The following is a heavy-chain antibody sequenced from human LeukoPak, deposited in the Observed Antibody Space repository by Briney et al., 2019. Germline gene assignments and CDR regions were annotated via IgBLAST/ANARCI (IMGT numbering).Heavy chain of an antibody. J-gene: IGHJ6*03. CDR3: ARDRVSSSWYNSYYYYYMDV. CDR2: IIPIFGTA. CDR1: GYTFTSYG. V-gene: IGHV1-69*06. Sequence: SVKVSCKASGYTFTSYGISWVRQAPGQGLEWMGGIIPIFGTANYAQKFQGRVTITADKSMSTAYMELSSLRSEDTAVYYCARDRVSSSWYNSYYYYYMDVWGKGTTVTVSS. D-gene: IGHD6-13*01.